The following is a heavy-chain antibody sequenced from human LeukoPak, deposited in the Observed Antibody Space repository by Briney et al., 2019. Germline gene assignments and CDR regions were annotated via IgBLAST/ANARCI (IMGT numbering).Heavy chain of an antibody. CDR2: IYYSGST. D-gene: IGHD2-15*01. CDR1: GGSISSGDYY. V-gene: IGHV4-30-4*01. Sequence: SETLSLTCTVSGGSISSGDYYWSWIRQPPGKGLEWIGYIYYSGSTYYNPSLKSRVAISVDTSKNQFSLKLSSVTAADTAVYYCARVGPTRRSYYFDYWGQGTLVTVSS. CDR3: ARVGPTRRSYYFDY. J-gene: IGHJ4*02.